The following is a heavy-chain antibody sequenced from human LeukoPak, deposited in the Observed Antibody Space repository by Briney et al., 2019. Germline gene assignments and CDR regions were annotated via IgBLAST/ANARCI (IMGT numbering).Heavy chain of an antibody. CDR2: IRYDGSNK. CDR3: AREKGSSGYPYYFDY. CDR1: GFTFSSYG. J-gene: IGHJ4*02. D-gene: IGHD3-22*01. V-gene: IGHV3-30*02. Sequence: PGGSLRLSCAASGFTFSSYGLHWVRQAPGKGLAWVAFIRYDGSNKYYADSVKGRFTISRDNSKNTLYLQMNSLRAEDTAVYYCAREKGSSGYPYYFDYWGQGTLVTVSS.